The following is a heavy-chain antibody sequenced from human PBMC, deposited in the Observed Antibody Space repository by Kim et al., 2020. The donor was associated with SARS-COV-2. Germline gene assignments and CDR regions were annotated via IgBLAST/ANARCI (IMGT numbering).Heavy chain of an antibody. V-gene: IGHV3-21*01. CDR2: ISSSSSYI. J-gene: IGHJ6*02. CDR3: ARIGGYSYGYIYYYYGMDV. CDR1: GFTFSSYS. Sequence: GGSLRLSCAASGFTFSSYSMNWVRQAPGKGLEWVSSISSSSSYIYYADSVKGRFTISRDNAKNSLYLQMNSLRAEDTAVYYCARIGGYSYGYIYYYYGMDVWGQGTTVTVSS. D-gene: IGHD5-18*01.